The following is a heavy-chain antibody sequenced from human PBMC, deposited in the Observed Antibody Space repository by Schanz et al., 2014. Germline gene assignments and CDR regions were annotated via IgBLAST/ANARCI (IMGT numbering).Heavy chain of an antibody. Sequence: QVQLQESGPGLVKPSETLSLTCTVSGGSISSHYWSWIRQPPGKGLEWIGYIYYSGSTDYNPSLKSRVTMSVDTSKNQFSLKLSSVTAADTAVYYCARARFTGYYMDVWGQGTAVTVSS. CDR1: GGSISSHY. D-gene: IGHD3-9*01. V-gene: IGHV4-59*11. CDR2: IYYSGST. CDR3: ARARFTGYYMDV. J-gene: IGHJ6*02.